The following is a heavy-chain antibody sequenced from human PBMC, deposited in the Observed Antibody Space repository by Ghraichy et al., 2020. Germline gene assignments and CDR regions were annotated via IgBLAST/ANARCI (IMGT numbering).Heavy chain of an antibody. CDR3: ARAPYDDDGFYDDGFDV. V-gene: IGHV4-30-2*01. D-gene: IGHD3-22*01. J-gene: IGHJ3*01. Sequence: TLSLTCAVSGGSISSGSFSWSWIRQPPGKGLEWIGYIYQSGATYYHPSLKSRVTISLDDSRNQFSLNLSSVTAADTAVYYCARAPYDDDGFYDDGFDVWGQGIMFTVSS. CDR2: IYQSGAT. CDR1: GGSISSGSFS.